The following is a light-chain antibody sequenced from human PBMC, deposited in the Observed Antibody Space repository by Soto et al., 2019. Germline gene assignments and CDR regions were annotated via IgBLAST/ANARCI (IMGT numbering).Light chain of an antibody. J-gene: IGKJ4*01. V-gene: IGKV1-6*01. Sequence: AIQMTQFPSSLSSSVGDRVTITCRASQDIRSDLGWYQQKPGKAPKLLIYASSSLQSGVPSRFSGSGSGTDVTLTISSLQPDDFATYYCLQDNNYPLTFGGGTEVEIK. CDR3: LQDNNYPLT. CDR2: ASS. CDR1: QDIRSD.